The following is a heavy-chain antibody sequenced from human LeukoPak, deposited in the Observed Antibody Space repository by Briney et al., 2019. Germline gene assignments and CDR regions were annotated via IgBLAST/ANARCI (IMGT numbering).Heavy chain of an antibody. CDR1: GYTFTSYG. Sequence: ASVKVSCKASGYTFTSYGISWVRQAPGQGLEWMGLISAYNGNTNYAQKLQGRGTMTTDTSTSTAYMELRSLRSDDTAVYYCARVWVDIAVAGYYFDYWGQGTLVTVSS. CDR3: ARVWVDIAVAGYYFDY. J-gene: IGHJ4*02. CDR2: ISAYNGNT. D-gene: IGHD6-19*01. V-gene: IGHV1-18*01.